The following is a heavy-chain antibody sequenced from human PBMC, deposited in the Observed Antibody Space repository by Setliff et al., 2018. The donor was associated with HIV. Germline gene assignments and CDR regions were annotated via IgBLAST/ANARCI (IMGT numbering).Heavy chain of an antibody. CDR3: ARGKIPSWRLTMFDF. D-gene: IGHD1-1*01. Sequence: ASVKVSCKASGYDFKIYDINWVRQVAGQGLEWMGWINPGTGNTGYPQNFSGRVTMTRNASINTVYMELSSLRSEDTAIYFCARGKIPSWRLTMFDFWGQGTPVTVSS. V-gene: IGHV1-8*01. CDR2: INPGTGNT. CDR1: GYDFKIYD. J-gene: IGHJ4*02.